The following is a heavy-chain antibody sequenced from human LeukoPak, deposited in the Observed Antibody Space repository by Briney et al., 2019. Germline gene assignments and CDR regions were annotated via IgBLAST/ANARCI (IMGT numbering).Heavy chain of an antibody. CDR2: ISYDGSNK. V-gene: IGHV3-30*18. Sequence: GGSLRLSCAASGFTFSSYTMNWVRQAPGKGLEWVAVISYDGSNKYYADSVKGRFTISRDNSKNTLYLQMNSLRAEDTAVYYCAKSLMVLDAFNIWGQGTMVTVSS. CDR3: AKSLMVLDAFNI. CDR1: GFTFSSYT. D-gene: IGHD4/OR15-4a*01. J-gene: IGHJ3*02.